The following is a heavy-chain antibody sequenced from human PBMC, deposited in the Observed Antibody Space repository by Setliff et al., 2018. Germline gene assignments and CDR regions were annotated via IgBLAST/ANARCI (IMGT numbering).Heavy chain of an antibody. Sequence: PSETLSLTCAVYSGSFSGYYWSWIRQPPGKGLEWIGEINHSGSTNYNPSLKSRVTISVDTSKNQFSLKLSSVTAADTAVYYCARGHPPSDSSGYYYAYWCQGTLVTVSS. J-gene: IGHJ4*02. CDR3: ARGHPPSDSSGYYYAY. V-gene: IGHV4-34*01. CDR2: INHSGST. CDR1: SGSFSGYY. D-gene: IGHD3-22*01.